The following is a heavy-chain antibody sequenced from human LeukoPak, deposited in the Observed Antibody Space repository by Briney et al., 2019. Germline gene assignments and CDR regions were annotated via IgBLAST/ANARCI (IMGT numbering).Heavy chain of an antibody. J-gene: IGHJ5*02. V-gene: IGHV1-69*13. CDR2: TIPIFGTA. CDR3: ARDFDYSNYPNWFDP. D-gene: IGHD4-11*01. Sequence: SVKVSCKASGGTFSSYAISWVRQAPGQGLEWMGGTIPIFGTANYAQKFQGRAMITADESTSTAYMELSSLRSEDTAVYYCARDFDYSNYPNWFDPWGQGTLVTVSS. CDR1: GGTFSSYA.